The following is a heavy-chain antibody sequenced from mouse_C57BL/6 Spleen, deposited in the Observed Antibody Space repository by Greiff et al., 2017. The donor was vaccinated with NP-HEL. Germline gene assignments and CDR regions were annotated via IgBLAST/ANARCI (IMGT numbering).Heavy chain of an antibody. V-gene: IGHV1-82*01. CDR2: IYPGDGDT. J-gene: IGHJ2*01. CDR1: GYAFSSSW. D-gene: IGHD1-1*01. CDR3: ARVGSSYEGTYFDY. Sequence: QVQLQQSGPELVKPGASVKISCKASGYAFSSSWMNWVKQRPGKGLEWIGRIYPGDGDTNYNGKFKGKATLTADKSSSTAYMQLSSLTSEDSAVYFCARVGSSYEGTYFDYWGQGTTLTVSS.